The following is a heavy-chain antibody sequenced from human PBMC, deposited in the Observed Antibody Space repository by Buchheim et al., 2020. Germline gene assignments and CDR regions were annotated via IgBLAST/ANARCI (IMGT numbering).Heavy chain of an antibody. V-gene: IGHV2-5*02. Sequence: QITLKESGPPLVKPTDTLTLTCNFSGLSLSTSGVGVGWVRQPPGKALEWLVLIYWDDEKRYSPSLKSRLTLTKDTPHNHVVLTVTNMDPVDTATYYCVQFIATSGTRFWNFDLWGRGTL. CDR3: VQFIATSGTRFWNFDL. J-gene: IGHJ2*01. CDR1: GLSLSTSGVG. D-gene: IGHD6-13*01. CDR2: IYWDDEK.